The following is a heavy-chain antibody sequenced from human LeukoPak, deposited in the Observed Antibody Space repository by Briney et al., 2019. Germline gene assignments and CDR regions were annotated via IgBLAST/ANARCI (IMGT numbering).Heavy chain of an antibody. J-gene: IGHJ4*02. CDR3: ASLASGRYDFDY. CDR2: IYYSGST. Sequence: SETLSLTCTVSGGSISSYYWSWIRQPPGKGLEWIGYIYYSGSTNYNPSLKIRVTRSVDTSKNQFSLKLSSVTAADTAVYYCASLASGRYDFDYWGQGTLVTVSS. D-gene: IGHD6-19*01. V-gene: IGHV4-59*08. CDR1: GGSISSYY.